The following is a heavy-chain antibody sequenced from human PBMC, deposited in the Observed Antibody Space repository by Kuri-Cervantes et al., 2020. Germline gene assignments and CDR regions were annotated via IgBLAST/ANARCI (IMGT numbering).Heavy chain of an antibody. V-gene: IGHV1-18*01. CDR3: ASRGYSSGYYYYAFDI. J-gene: IGHJ3*02. CDR1: GYTFPSYG. D-gene: IGHD3-22*01. CDR2: ISAYNGDT. Sequence: ASVKVSCKASGYTFPSYGISWVRQAPGKGLEWMGWISAYNGDTNYAQNLQGRVTMTTDTSTSTAYMELSSLRSEVTAVYYCASRGYSSGYYYYAFDIWGQGTMVTVSS.